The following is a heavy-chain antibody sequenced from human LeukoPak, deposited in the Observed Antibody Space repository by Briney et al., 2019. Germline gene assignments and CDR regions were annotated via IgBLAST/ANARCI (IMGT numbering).Heavy chain of an antibody. CDR2: IYYSGST. J-gene: IGHJ4*02. CDR1: GGSIRSYY. Sequence: PSETLSLTCTVSGGSIRSYYWSWIRQPPGKGLEWIGYIYYSGSTNYNPSLKSRVTISVDTSKNHFSLKLSSVTAADTAVYYCASTQYSSGWSCFDNWGQGTLVTVSS. D-gene: IGHD6-19*01. V-gene: IGHV4-59*08. CDR3: ASTQYSSGWSCFDN.